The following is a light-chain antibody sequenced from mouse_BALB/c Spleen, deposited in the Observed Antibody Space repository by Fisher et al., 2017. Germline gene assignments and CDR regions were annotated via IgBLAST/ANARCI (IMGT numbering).Light chain of an antibody. V-gene: IGKV4-79*01. CDR1: SSVSSSY. Sequence: IVMTQSTAIMSASPGEKVTITCSASSSVSSSYLYWYQQKPGSSPKLWIYSTSNLASGVPARFSGSGSGTSYSLTISSMEAEDAATYYCQQWSSNPRTFGGGTKLEIK. CDR2: STS. CDR3: QQWSSNPRT. J-gene: IGKJ1*01.